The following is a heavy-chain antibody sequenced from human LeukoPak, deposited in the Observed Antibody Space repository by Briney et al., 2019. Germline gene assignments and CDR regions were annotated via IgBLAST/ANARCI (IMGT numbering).Heavy chain of an antibody. CDR1: GASVSSGSYY. J-gene: IGHJ4*02. D-gene: IGHD3-22*01. CDR3: ARENPSGYYNRPIDY. CDR2: IYYSGSI. V-gene: IGHV4-61*01. Sequence: SETLSLTCNVSGASVSSGSYYWSWIRQPPGKGLEWIGDIYYSGSIKYNPSLKSRVTMSVDTSKNQFSLKLSSVTAADTAIYYCARENPSGYYNRPIDYWGQGTLVTVSS.